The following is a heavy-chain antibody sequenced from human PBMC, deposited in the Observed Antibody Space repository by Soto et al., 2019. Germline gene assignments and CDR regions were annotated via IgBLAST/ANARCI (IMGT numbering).Heavy chain of an antibody. V-gene: IGHV3-30*01. CDR3: ARDGLAYCGGDCYLDY. J-gene: IGHJ4*02. CDR2: ISYDGSNK. CDR1: GFTFSSYA. D-gene: IGHD2-21*02. Sequence: QVQLVESGGGVVQPGRSLRLSCAASGFTFSSYAMHWVRQAPGKGLEWVAVISYDGSNKYYADSVKGRFTISRDNSKNTLYLQMNCLRAEDTAVYYCARDGLAYCGGDCYLDYWGQGTLVTVSS.